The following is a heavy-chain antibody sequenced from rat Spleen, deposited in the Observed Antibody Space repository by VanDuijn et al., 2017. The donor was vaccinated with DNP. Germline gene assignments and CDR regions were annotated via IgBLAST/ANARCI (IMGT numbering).Heavy chain of an antibody. CDR3: ARSLATVAPTGAMDA. Sequence: QVQLKESGPGLVQPSETLSLTCTVSGFSLTSYSVHWVRQHSGKGLEWMGIIWTTGVTRYNSALKSRLSISKDTSKSQVFLKMNSLQTEDTAIYFCARSLATVAPTGAMDAWGQGTSVTVSS. J-gene: IGHJ4*01. CDR1: GFSLTSYS. V-gene: IGHV2S18*01. CDR2: IWTTGVT. D-gene: IGHD1-3*01.